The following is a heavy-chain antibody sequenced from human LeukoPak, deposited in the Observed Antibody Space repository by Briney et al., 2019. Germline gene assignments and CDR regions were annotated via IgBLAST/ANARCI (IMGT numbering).Heavy chain of an antibody. CDR1: GGSISSSSYY. J-gene: IGHJ3*02. V-gene: IGHV4-39*07. D-gene: IGHD6-13*01. CDR3: ARVSSSWYGADGFDI. CDR2: IYYSGST. Sequence: PSETLSLTCTVSGGSISSSSYYWGWIRQPPGKGLEWIGSIYYSGSTYYNPSLKSRVTISVDTSKNQFSLKLSSVTAADTAVHYCARVSSSWYGADGFDIWGQGTMVTVSS.